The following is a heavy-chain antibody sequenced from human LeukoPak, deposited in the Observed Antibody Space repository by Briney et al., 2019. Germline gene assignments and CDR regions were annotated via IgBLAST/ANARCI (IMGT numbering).Heavy chain of an antibody. D-gene: IGHD5-18*01. CDR1: GFTFSSYW. Sequence: GGSLRLSCAASGFTFSSYWMNWARQAPGKGLEWVASINHNGNVNYYVDSVKGRFTISRDNAKNSLYLQMSNLRAEDTAVYFCARGRRYSYGYGLDYWGQGTLVTVSS. V-gene: IGHV3-7*03. CDR3: ARGRRYSYGYGLDY. CDR2: INHNGNVN. J-gene: IGHJ4*02.